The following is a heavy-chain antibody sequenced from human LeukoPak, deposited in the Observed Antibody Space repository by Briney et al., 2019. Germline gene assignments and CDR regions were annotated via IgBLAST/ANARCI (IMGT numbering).Heavy chain of an antibody. CDR1: GFSLSTSGVG. V-gene: IGHV2-5*01. CDR2: IYWNDDK. D-gene: IGHD2-2*01. Sequence: SGPTLVNPTQTLTLTCTFSGFSLSTSGVGVGWIRQPPGKALECLALIYWNDDKRYSPSLKSRLTITKDTSKNQVVLTMTNMDPVDTATYYCARVPIVVVPAAILFAFDIWGQGTMVTVSS. J-gene: IGHJ3*02. CDR3: ARVPIVVVPAAILFAFDI.